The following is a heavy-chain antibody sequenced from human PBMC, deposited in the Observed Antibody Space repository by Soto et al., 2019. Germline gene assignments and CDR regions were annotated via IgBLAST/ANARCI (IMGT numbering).Heavy chain of an antibody. Sequence: GGSLRLSCAASGFTLSSYGMHWVRQAPGKGLEWVAVISYDGSNKYYADSVKGRFTISRDNSKNTLYLQMSSVRAEDSSVYYCAKDQLLGFGELYHWGQGTLVTVSS. CDR3: AKDQLLGFGELYH. CDR1: GFTLSSYG. CDR2: ISYDGSNK. D-gene: IGHD3-10*01. J-gene: IGHJ4*02. V-gene: IGHV3-30*18.